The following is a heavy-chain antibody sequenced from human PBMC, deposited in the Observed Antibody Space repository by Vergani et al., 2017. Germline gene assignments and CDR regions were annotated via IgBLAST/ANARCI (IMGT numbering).Heavy chain of an antibody. CDR3: ARHKEQLVPGNYYYYYYMDV. D-gene: IGHD6-13*01. V-gene: IGHV4-39*01. CDR2: IYYSGST. Sequence: QLQPQESDPGLVKPSETLSLTCTVSGGSIRSTFYYWGWIRQPPGKGLEWIGTIYYSGSTYYNPSLKSRVTISVDTSKNQFSLKLNSVTAADTAVYYCARHKEQLVPGNYYYYYYMDVWGKGTTVTVSS. J-gene: IGHJ6*03. CDR1: GGSIRSTFYY.